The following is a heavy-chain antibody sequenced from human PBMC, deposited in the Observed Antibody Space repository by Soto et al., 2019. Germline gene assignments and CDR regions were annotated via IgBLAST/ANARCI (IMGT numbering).Heavy chain of an antibody. D-gene: IGHD1-1*01. J-gene: IGHJ6*02. Sequence: EVQLLESGGGLVQPGGSLRLSCAASGFTFSSYAMSWVRQAPGKGLEWVSAISGSGGSTYYADSVKGRFTISRDNSXXEXXLQMNSLRAEDRAVYYCAKEGESAGTRGDYCGMGVWGQGTTVTVSS. CDR2: ISGSGGST. CDR1: GFTFSSYA. V-gene: IGHV3-23*01. CDR3: AKEGESAGTRGDYCGMGV.